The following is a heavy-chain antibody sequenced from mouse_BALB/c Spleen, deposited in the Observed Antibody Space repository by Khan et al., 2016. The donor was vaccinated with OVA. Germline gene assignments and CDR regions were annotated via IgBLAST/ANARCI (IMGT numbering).Heavy chain of an antibody. CDR2: IDPFSGGT. V-gene: IGHV1S135*01. J-gene: IGHJ3*01. Sequence: EVQLQQSGPELMKPGASVKISCKASGYSFTSYYIHWVKESHGKSLEWIGYIDPFSGGTTYNQKFKGKATLTVDKSSSTAYIHLSTLTSEDSAVYYCTRHGYDAWFTYWGQGTLVTVSA. CDR1: GYSFTSYY. CDR3: TRHGYDAWFTY. D-gene: IGHD2-2*01.